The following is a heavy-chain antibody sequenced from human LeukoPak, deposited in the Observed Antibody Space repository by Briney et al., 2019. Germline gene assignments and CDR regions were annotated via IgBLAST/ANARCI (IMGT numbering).Heavy chain of an antibody. D-gene: IGHD3-10*01. V-gene: IGHV3-74*01. CDR1: GFTFSSYW. CDR3: ARVWFGELFRYFDY. Sequence: PGGSLRLSCAASGFTFSSYWMHWVRQAPGKGLVWGSRINSDGSSTSYADSVKGRFTISRDNAKNTLYLQMNSLRAEDTAVYYCARVWFGELFRYFDYWGQGTLVTVSS. J-gene: IGHJ4*02. CDR2: INSDGSST.